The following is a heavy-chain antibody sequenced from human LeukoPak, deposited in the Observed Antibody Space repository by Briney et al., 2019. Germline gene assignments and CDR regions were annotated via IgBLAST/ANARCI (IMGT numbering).Heavy chain of an antibody. CDR1: GGTFSSYA. V-gene: IGHV1-69*04. D-gene: IGHD2-2*01. Sequence: ASVKVSCKASGGTFSSYAISWVRQAPGQGLEWMGRIIPILGIANYAQKFQGRVTITADKSTSTAYMELSSLRSEDTAVYYCARVPTRLKLDQLRGAFDIWGQGTMVTVSS. J-gene: IGHJ3*02. CDR2: IIPILGIA. CDR3: ARVPTRLKLDQLRGAFDI.